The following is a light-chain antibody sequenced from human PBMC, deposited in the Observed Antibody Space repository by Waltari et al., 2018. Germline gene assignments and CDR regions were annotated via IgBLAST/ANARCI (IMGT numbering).Light chain of an antibody. J-gene: IGKJ1*01. CDR1: QSSSTN. CDR3: QQYDDWPAT. Sequence: ERVMTQSPDILSASPGETVTLSCRASQSSSTNVAWYQHKPGQAPRLLIYNGATRPTGIPATFSGSGSGTEFTLTISSLQPEDFAVYFCQQYDDWPATFGQGTKVDI. V-gene: IGKV3-15*01. CDR2: NGA.